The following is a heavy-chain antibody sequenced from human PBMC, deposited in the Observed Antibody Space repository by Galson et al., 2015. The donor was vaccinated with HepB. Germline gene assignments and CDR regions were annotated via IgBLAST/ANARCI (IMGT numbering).Heavy chain of an antibody. CDR2: INAGNGNT. CDR3: ARVGVRAYYFDY. CDR1: GYTFTSYA. J-gene: IGHJ4*02. V-gene: IGHV1-3*01. Sequence: SVKVSCKASGYTFTSYAMHWVRQAPGQRLEWMGWINAGNGNTKYSQKFQGRVTITRDTSASTAYMELSSLRSEDTAVYYCARVGVRAYYFDYWGQGTLVTVSS.